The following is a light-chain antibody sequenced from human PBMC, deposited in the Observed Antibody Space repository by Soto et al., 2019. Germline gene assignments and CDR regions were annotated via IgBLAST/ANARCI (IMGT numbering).Light chain of an antibody. V-gene: IGKV3-15*01. J-gene: IGKJ1*01. CDR2: GAS. CDR1: QSVTSTY. Sequence: ETVMTQSPVPLSVSPGDTATLSCRASQSVTSTYLAWYQQKPGQAPRLLIYGASTRATGIPARFSGSGSGTEFTLTISSLQSEDVAVYYCQQYNNWPQTLGQGTKVDI. CDR3: QQYNNWPQT.